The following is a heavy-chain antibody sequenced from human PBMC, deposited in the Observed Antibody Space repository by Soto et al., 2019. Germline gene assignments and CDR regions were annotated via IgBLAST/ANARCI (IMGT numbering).Heavy chain of an antibody. Sequence: GESLRLSCAASGFTFSSYGMHWVRQAPGKGLEWVAVISYDGSNKYYPDSLKGRFTISRDNSKNTLYLQMNSLRAEDTAVYYCAKDLRPYYGMDVWGQGTTVTVSS. V-gene: IGHV3-30*18. CDR1: GFTFSSYG. J-gene: IGHJ6*02. CDR3: AKDLRPYYGMDV. CDR2: ISYDGSNK.